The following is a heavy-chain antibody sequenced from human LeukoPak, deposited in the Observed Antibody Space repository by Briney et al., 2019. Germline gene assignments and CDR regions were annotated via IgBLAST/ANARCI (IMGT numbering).Heavy chain of an antibody. CDR1: GGSFSGYY. CDR3: ARLGSVGYYNYQYMDI. D-gene: IGHD3-10*01. J-gene: IGHJ6*03. CDR2: INDIGNT. V-gene: IGHV4-34*01. Sequence: SETLSLTCAVYGGSFSGYYWSWIRQPPGKGLEWIGEINDIGNTNYDPSLRSRVTISVDTSKDQFSLSLTSATAADTAVYFCARLGSVGYYNYQYMDIWGNGTTVTVSS.